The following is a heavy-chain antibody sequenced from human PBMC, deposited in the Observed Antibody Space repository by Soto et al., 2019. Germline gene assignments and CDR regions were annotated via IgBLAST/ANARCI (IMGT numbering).Heavy chain of an antibody. Sequence: PSETLSLTCAVYGGSFSGYYWSWIRQPPGKGLEWIGEINYSGSTNYNPSLKSRVTMSVDMSTNQFSLKLNSVTPEDTALYYCTREYTYGRFDFWGQGTLVTVS. V-gene: IGHV4-34*01. CDR1: GGSFSGYY. CDR2: INYSGST. CDR3: TREYTYGRFDF. J-gene: IGHJ4*02. D-gene: IGHD5-18*01.